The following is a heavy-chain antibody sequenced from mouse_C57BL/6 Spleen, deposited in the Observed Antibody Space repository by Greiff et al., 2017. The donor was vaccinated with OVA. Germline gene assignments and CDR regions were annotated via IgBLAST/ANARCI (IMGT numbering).Heavy chain of an antibody. V-gene: IGHV1-15*01. CDR3: TRGGNYYGSP. CDR1: GYTFTDYE. J-gene: IGHJ4*01. CDR2: LDPETGGT. Sequence: QVQLKQSGAELVRPGASVTLSCKASGYTFTDYEMHWVKQTPVHGLEWIGALDPETGGTAYNQKFKGKAILTADKSSSTAYMELRSLTSEDSAVYYCTRGGNYYGSPWGQGTSVTVSS. D-gene: IGHD1-1*01.